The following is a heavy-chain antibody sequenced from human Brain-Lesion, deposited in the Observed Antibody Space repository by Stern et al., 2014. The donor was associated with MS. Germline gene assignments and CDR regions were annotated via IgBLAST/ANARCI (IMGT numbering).Heavy chain of an antibody. Sequence: EDQLVESGGGLVQPGGSLTISCTAAGFTFGNYWMTWVRQAPGKGLEWGANIKEDGTEKNYVDSVKGRFTISRDNARNSLYLQMNSLRVEDTALYYCARVYNTIYGIVTQRGSGMDVWGQGTTVFVSS. D-gene: IGHD3-3*01. V-gene: IGHV3-7*01. J-gene: IGHJ6*02. CDR1: GFTFGNYW. CDR2: IKEDGTEK. CDR3: ARVYNTIYGIVTQRGSGMDV.